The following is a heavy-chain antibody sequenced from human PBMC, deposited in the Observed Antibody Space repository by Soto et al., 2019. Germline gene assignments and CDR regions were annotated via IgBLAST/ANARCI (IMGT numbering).Heavy chain of an antibody. J-gene: IGHJ5*02. CDR2: INAANGNT. CDR3: ARSLMTTVTYVDP. Sequence: ASVKVSCKASAYTLTSYAMHWVRQAPGQRLEWMGWINAANGNTKYSQKFQGRVTITRDTSASTAYMELSSLRSEATAVYYCARSLMTTVTYVDPWGQGTLVTVSS. D-gene: IGHD4-17*01. CDR1: AYTLTSYA. V-gene: IGHV1-3*01.